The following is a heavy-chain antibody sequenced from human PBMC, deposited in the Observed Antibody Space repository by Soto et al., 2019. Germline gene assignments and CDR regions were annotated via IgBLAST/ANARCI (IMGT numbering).Heavy chain of an antibody. J-gene: IGHJ6*02. D-gene: IGHD3-10*01. V-gene: IGHV3-23*01. CDR2: ISGSGGST. CDR1: GFTFSSYA. CDR3: AKGPRGSGSYYNTPPVSSFRYYYYYGMDV. Sequence: GGSLRLSCAASGFTFSSYAMSWVRQAPGKGLEWVSAISGSGGSTYYADSVKGRFTISRDNSKNTLYLQMNSLRAEDTAVYYCAKGPRGSGSYYNTPPVSSFRYYYYYGMDVWGQGTTVTVSS.